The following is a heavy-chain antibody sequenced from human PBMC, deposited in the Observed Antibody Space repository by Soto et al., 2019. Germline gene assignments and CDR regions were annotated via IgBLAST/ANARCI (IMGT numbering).Heavy chain of an antibody. Sequence: SGGSLILSCAASGFTFSSCSMNWVRQAPGKGLEWVSSISSSSSYIYYADSVKGRFTISRDNAKNSLYLQMNSLRAEDTAVYYCARDLWFGESTHYCYGMDVWGQGTTVTVSS. CDR1: GFTFSSCS. D-gene: IGHD3-10*01. J-gene: IGHJ6*02. V-gene: IGHV3-21*01. CDR2: ISSSSSYI. CDR3: ARDLWFGESTHYCYGMDV.